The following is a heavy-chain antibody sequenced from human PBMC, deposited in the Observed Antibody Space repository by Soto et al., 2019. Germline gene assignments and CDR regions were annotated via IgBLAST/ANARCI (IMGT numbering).Heavy chain of an antibody. CDR1: GYIFVNYG. Sequence: QVQLVQSGDEMKKPGASVRVSCKASGYIFVNYGIAWVRQAPGQGLEWMGWISPYTGDTHSASKVQGRLTMTTDTSTSTASMDLGSLTSDDTAVYYCSVVGNGDTPTPQDVWGQGTTVTVSS. D-gene: IGHD2-15*01. J-gene: IGHJ6*02. CDR3: SVVGNGDTPTPQDV. CDR2: ISPYTGDT. V-gene: IGHV1-18*01.